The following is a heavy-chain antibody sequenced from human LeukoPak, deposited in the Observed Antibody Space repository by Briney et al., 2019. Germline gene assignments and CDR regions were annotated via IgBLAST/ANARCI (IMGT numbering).Heavy chain of an antibody. CDR3: ARIPLSVDY. Sequence: SETLSLTCAVYGGSFSGYYWSWIRQPPGKGLEWIGEINHSGSTNYNPSIKSRVTISVDSSKIQFSLKLSSVIAADTGVYYCARIPLSVDYWGQGTLVTVSS. D-gene: IGHD3-16*02. CDR1: GGSFSGYY. CDR2: INHSGST. J-gene: IGHJ4*02. V-gene: IGHV4-34*01.